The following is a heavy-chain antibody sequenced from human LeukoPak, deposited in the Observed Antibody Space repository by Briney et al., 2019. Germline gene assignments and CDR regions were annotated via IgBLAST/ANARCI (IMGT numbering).Heavy chain of an antibody. CDR3: ARVGATATQHFDY. CDR1: GGSVSSGSYY. J-gene: IGHJ4*02. V-gene: IGHV4-61*01. CDR2: IYYSGST. Sequence: SETLSLTCTVSGGSVSSGSYYWSWIRQPPGKGLGWIGYIYYSGSTYYNPSLKSRVTISVDTSKNQFSLKLSSVTAADTAVYYCARVGATATQHFDYWGQGTLVTVSS. D-gene: IGHD1-26*01.